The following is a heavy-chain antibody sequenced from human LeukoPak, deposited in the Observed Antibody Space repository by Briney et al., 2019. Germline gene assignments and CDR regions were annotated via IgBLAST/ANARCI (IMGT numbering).Heavy chain of an antibody. CDR3: ARDLAYSRLDY. J-gene: IGHJ4*02. Sequence: GGSLRLSCAASGFTFSNAWMSWVRQAPGKGLEWVASINPDGNKKYSADSVKGRFTISRDNAENSLYLQMNSLRVEDTAFYYCARDLAYSRLDYWGQGMLVTVSS. CDR1: GFTFSNAW. D-gene: IGHD5-18*01. CDR2: INPDGNKK. V-gene: IGHV3-7*01.